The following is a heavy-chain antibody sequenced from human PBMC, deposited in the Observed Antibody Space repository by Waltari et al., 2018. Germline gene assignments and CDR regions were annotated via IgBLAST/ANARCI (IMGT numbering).Heavy chain of an antibody. CDR2: IRDDGMSK. V-gene: IGHV3-30*02. Sequence: QVPRVESGGGVVQLGASLKLFCAATGFTFSTYPMHWLRLAPGKGLEWVACIRDDGMSKYYADSVTGRFTISRDNSKYTLYLQMNSLRAEDTAVYYCAKLPIYDSSGHSDYWGQGTLVTVSS. D-gene: IGHD3-22*01. J-gene: IGHJ4*02. CDR1: GFTFSTYP. CDR3: AKLPIYDSSGHSDY.